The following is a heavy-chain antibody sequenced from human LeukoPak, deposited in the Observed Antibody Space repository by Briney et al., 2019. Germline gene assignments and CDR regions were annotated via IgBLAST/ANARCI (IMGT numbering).Heavy chain of an antibody. J-gene: IGHJ4*02. CDR1: GGSISSYY. Sequence: PSETLSLTCTVSGGSISSYYWSWIRQPPGKGLEWIGYIYYGGSTYYNPSLKSRVTISLDTSKNQFSLKLSSVTAADTAVYFCARTHDYGGNTDFDYWGQGILVTVSS. D-gene: IGHD4-23*01. CDR3: ARTHDYGGNTDFDY. CDR2: IYYGGST. V-gene: IGHV4-59*01.